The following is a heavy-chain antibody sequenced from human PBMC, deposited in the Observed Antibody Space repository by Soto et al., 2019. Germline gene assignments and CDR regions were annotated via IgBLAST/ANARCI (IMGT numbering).Heavy chain of an antibody. V-gene: IGHV4-31*03. CDR1: GGSISSGGYY. D-gene: IGHD2-8*01. CDR3: ARDWCTNGVCRLDY. Sequence: QVQLQESGPGLVKPSQTLSLTCTVSGGSISSGGYYWSWIRQHPGKGLEWIGYIYYSGSTYYNPSLKSRVTISVDTSKNQFSLKLSSVTAADTAMYYCARDWCTNGVCRLDYWGQGTLVTVSS. J-gene: IGHJ4*02. CDR2: IYYSGST.